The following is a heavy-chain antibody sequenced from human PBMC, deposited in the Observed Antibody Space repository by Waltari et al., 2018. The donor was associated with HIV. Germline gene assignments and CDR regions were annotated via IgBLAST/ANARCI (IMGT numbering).Heavy chain of an antibody. Sequence: EVQLVESGGGLVQPGGSLRLSCAASGFTFSSYWMSWVRQAPGKGLEWVANIKQDGSEKYYVDSVKGRFTISRDNANNSLYLQMNSLRAEDTAVYYCARDLGYSYGYVSDYWGQGTLVTVSS. J-gene: IGHJ4*02. CDR1: GFTFSSYW. CDR3: ARDLGYSYGYVSDY. CDR2: IKQDGSEK. D-gene: IGHD5-18*01. V-gene: IGHV3-7*01.